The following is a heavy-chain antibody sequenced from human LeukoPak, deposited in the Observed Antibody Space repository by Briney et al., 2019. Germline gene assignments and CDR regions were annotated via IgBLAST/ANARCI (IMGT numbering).Heavy chain of an antibody. J-gene: IGHJ4*02. Sequence: QSGGSLRLSCAASGFTFSSYSMNWVRQAPGKGLEWVAVIWYDGSNKYYADSVKGRFTISRDNSKNTLYLQMNSLRAEDTAVYYCARDHPGGYFDYWGQGTLVTVSS. CDR1: GFTFSSYS. CDR3: ARDHPGGYFDY. CDR2: IWYDGSNK. D-gene: IGHD3-16*01. V-gene: IGHV3-33*08.